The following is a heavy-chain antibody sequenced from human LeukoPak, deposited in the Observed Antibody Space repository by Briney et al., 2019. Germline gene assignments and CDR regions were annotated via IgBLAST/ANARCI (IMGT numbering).Heavy chain of an antibody. CDR1: GFTFSSYW. CDR3: ARDYGGSSPFDY. J-gene: IGHJ4*02. V-gene: IGHV3-48*04. CDR2: ISSSDSTI. Sequence: GSLRLSCAASGFTFSSYWMSWVRQAPGKGLEWVSYISSSDSTIYYADSVKGRFTISRDNAKNSLYLQMNSLRAEDTAVYYCARDYGGSSPFDYWGQGTLVTVSS. D-gene: IGHD4-23*01.